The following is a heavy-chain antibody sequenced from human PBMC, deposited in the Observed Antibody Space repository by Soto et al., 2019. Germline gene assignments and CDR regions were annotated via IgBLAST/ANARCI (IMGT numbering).Heavy chain of an antibody. CDR2: IYHSGST. V-gene: IGHV4-30-2*01. CDR1: GGSISSGGYS. J-gene: IGHJ4*02. D-gene: IGHD4-17*01. CDR3: ASGLVTTLHY. Sequence: QLQLQESGSGLVKPSQTLSLTCAVSGGSISSGGYSWSWIRQPPGKGLEWIGYIYHSGSTYYNPSLKSRVPISVARSKNQCSLKLSSVTAADTAVYYCASGLVTTLHYWGQGTLVTVSS.